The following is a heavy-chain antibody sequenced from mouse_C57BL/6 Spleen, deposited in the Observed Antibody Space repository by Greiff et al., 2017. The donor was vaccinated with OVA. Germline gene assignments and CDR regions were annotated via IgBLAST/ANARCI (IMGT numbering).Heavy chain of an antibody. D-gene: IGHD1-1*01. Sequence: EVQLQQSGPELVKPGASVKISCKASGYTFTDYYMNWVKQSHGKSLEWIGDINPNNGGTSYNQKFKGKATLTVDKSSSTAYMELRSLTSEDSAVYYCARVPSYYYGSSPYFDVWGTGTTVTVSS. CDR3: ARVPSYYYGSSPYFDV. CDR1: GYTFTDYY. V-gene: IGHV1-26*01. J-gene: IGHJ1*03. CDR2: INPNNGGT.